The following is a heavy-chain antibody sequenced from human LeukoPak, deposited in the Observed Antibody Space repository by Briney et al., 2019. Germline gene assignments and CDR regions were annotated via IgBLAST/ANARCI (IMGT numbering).Heavy chain of an antibody. Sequence: GASVKVTCKASGYTFTSYAMHWVRQAPGQRLEWMGWINAGNGNTKYSQEFQGRVTITRDTSASTAYMELSSLGSEDMAVYYCAVSGYSSGWSSSGFAFDYWGQGTLVTVSS. CDR1: GYTFTSYA. CDR2: INAGNGNT. D-gene: IGHD6-19*01. V-gene: IGHV1-3*03. CDR3: AVSGYSSGWSSSGFAFDY. J-gene: IGHJ4*02.